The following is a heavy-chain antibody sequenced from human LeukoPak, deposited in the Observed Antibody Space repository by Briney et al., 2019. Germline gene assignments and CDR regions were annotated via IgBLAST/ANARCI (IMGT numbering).Heavy chain of an antibody. J-gene: IGHJ4*02. CDR2: ISAYNGNT. D-gene: IGHD5-24*01. V-gene: IGHV1-18*01. Sequence: GASVKVSCKASGYTFTSYGISWVRQAPGQGLEWMGWISAYNGNTNYAQKPQGRVTMTTDTSTSTAYMELRSLRSDDTAVYYCARDPERDGYPPFDYWGQGTLVTVSS. CDR1: GYTFTSYG. CDR3: ARDPERDGYPPFDY.